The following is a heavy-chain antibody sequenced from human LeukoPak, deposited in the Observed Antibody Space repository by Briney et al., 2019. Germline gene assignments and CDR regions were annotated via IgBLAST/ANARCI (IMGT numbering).Heavy chain of an antibody. Sequence: GSSVKVSCKASGGTFSSYAISWVRQAPGQGLEWMGGIIPIFGTANYAQKFQGRVTITADESTSTAYMELSSLRSEDTAVYYCARIRVAGSFYYYYGMDVWGQGTTVTVSS. D-gene: IGHD6-19*01. J-gene: IGHJ6*02. V-gene: IGHV1-69*01. CDR1: GGTFSSYA. CDR3: ARIRVAGSFYYYYGMDV. CDR2: IIPIFGTA.